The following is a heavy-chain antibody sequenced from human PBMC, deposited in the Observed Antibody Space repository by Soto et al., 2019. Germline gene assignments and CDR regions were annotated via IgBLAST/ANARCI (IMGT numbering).Heavy chain of an antibody. Sequence: QVQLQESGPGLVNPSQTLSLTCTVSGGSISSGGYYWIWIRQHPGKVLEWIGYIYYSGSTYYNPSPKSRVTISVDTSKNPFSLKVTSVTAAETAVYYCARSVFPWGQGTLVTVSS. V-gene: IGHV4-31*03. J-gene: IGHJ5*02. CDR2: IYYSGST. CDR1: GGSISSGGYY. CDR3: ARSVFP.